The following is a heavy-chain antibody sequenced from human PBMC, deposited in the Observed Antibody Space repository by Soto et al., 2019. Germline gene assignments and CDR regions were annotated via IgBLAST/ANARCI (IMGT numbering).Heavy chain of an antibody. CDR3: AKDRGGFLEWVLRNYVMDV. Sequence: EEQLLESGGGLVRPGGSLRLSCTASGFAFSTYAMNWVRQAPGKGLEWVSAISGSGRNTSVADSVRGRFTVSRDNSKNTVFLQMNGLTAEDTAVYYCAKDRGGFLEWVLRNYVMDVWGQGTTVTVSA. V-gene: IGHV3-23*01. D-gene: IGHD3-3*01. CDR1: GFAFSTYA. J-gene: IGHJ6*01. CDR2: ISGSGRNT.